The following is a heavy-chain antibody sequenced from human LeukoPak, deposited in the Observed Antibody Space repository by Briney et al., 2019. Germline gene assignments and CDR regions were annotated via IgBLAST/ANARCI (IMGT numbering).Heavy chain of an antibody. CDR1: GFSFSSYE. D-gene: IGHD2-15*01. Sequence: GGSLRLSCAASGFSFSSYEMSWVRQAPGKGLEWVSTIRKNGGDTYYADSVKGRFTISRDNSKNTVFLEMNSLRAEDTAVYYCSKGGYATYFGPWGQGILVTVSS. J-gene: IGHJ5*02. V-gene: IGHV3-23*01. CDR2: IRKNGGDT. CDR3: SKGGYATYFGP.